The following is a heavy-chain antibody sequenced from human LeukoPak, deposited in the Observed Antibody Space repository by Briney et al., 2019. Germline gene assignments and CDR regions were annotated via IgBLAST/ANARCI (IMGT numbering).Heavy chain of an antibody. CDR3: ARGIYMDV. CDR2: IYHSGST. V-gene: IGHV4-38-2*02. J-gene: IGHJ6*03. Sequence: PSETLSLTCTVSGYSISSGYYWGWIRQPPGKGLEWIGSIYHSGSTYYNPSLKSRVTISVDTSKNQFSLKLSSVTAADTAVYYCARGIYMDVWGKGTTVTVSS. CDR1: GYSISSGYY.